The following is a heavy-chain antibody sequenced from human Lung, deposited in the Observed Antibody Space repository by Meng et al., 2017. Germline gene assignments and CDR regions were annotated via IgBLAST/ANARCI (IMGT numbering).Heavy chain of an antibody. CDR3: AKALGWGSSPDY. V-gene: IGHV1-2*06. Sequence: QVQLVQSGADVKKPGASVKVSCKASGYTFTAYYIHWVRQAPGQGLEWMGRINPNSGGTNFAQKFQGRVIMPRDTSISTAYMELSSLGFDDTAVYYCAKALGWGSSPDYWGQGILVTVSS. D-gene: IGHD2-21*01. J-gene: IGHJ4*02. CDR1: GYTFTAYY. CDR2: INPNSGGT.